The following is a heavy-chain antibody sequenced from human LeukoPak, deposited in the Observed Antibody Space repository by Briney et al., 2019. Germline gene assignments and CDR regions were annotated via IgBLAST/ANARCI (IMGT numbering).Heavy chain of an antibody. J-gene: IGHJ4*02. CDR1: GYTFTGYY. CDR3: ARLPVIVGAWSPIDY. Sequence: ASVKVSCKASGYTFTGYYMHWVRQAPGQGLEWMGWINPESGGTNYAQQFQGRVTMTRDMSISTAYMELTSPRSDDTAVYYCARLPVIVGAWSPIDYWGQGTRVTVSS. CDR2: INPESGGT. D-gene: IGHD1-26*01. V-gene: IGHV1-2*02.